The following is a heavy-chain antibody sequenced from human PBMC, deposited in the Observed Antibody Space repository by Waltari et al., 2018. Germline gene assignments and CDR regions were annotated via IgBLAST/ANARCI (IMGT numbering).Heavy chain of an antibody. D-gene: IGHD6-13*01. CDR3: ARQISGIASGMDV. V-gene: IGHV5-51*01. CDR2: IYPGDSDS. Sequence: EVQLVQSGAEVKKPGESLKISCKGSGYSFSNYWIGWVRQMPGKGLEWMGFIYPGDSDSRYSPSFQGKVTISADKSISTAYLQWSSLQASDTALVYCARQISGIASGMDVWGQGTTVTVSS. J-gene: IGHJ6*02. CDR1: GYSFSNYW.